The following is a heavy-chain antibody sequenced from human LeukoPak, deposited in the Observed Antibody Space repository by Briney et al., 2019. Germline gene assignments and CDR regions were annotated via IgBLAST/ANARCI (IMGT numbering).Heavy chain of an antibody. CDR3: AREYSGGWLRTIYFDY. Sequence: SVPVSCKASGYTFTGYYMHWLRQPPGQGLEGVGWINPSSGGKNYAQKFQGRVTMTRETSISTAYRELSRLRSADTDVYYCAREYSGGWLRTIYFDYWGQGTLVTVSS. J-gene: IGHJ4*02. CDR2: INPSSGGK. CDR1: GYTFTGYY. V-gene: IGHV1-2*02. D-gene: IGHD6-19*01.